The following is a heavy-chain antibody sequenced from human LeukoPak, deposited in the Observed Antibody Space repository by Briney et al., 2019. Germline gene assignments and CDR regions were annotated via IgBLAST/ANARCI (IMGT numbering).Heavy chain of an antibody. J-gene: IGHJ4*02. CDR1: GFTFSSYA. V-gene: IGHV3-30*04. D-gene: IGHD1-20*01. Sequence: GGSLRLSCAASGFTFSSYAMHWVRQAPGKGLEWVAVVSYDGSNKYYADSVKGRFTISRDNSKNTLHLQMNSLRAEDTAVFYCARDRRGYNYGPVDYWGRGTLVTVSS. CDR3: ARDRRGYNYGPVDY. CDR2: VSYDGSNK.